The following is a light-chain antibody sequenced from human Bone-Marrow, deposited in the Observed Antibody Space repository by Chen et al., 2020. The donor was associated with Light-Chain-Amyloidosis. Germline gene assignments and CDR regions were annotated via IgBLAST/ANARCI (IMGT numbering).Light chain of an antibody. V-gene: IGKV1-33*01. CDR2: DTS. CDR3: QQCDNIPYT. CDR1: QDISSS. J-gene: IGKJ2*01. Sequence: DIQMTQSPSSLSASVGDRVTITCQASQDISSSLNWYQQKQGEAPKLLIYDTSILETGVPSRFRGSGSGTHCTFTISSLQSEDFATYYCQQCDNIPYTFGQGTKLEIK.